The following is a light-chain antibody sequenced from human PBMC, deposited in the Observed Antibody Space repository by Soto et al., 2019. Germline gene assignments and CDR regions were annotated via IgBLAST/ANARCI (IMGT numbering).Light chain of an antibody. Sequence: QSALTQSASVSGSPGQSITISCTGTSSDIGGYNYVSWYQQHPDKAPKLMIFEVSNRPSGVSNRFSGSKSGNTASLTISGLLPDDEADYYCSSYTTSSTVAFGGGTQLTVL. V-gene: IGLV2-14*01. CDR3: SSYTTSSTVA. J-gene: IGLJ2*01. CDR2: EVS. CDR1: SSDIGGYNY.